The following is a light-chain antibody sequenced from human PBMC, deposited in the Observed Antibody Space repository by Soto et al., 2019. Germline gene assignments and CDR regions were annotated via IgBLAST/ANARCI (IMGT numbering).Light chain of an antibody. CDR2: EVS. J-gene: IGLJ1*01. CDR3: CSYTSISTYV. CDR1: SSDVGGYNY. V-gene: IGLV2-14*01. Sequence: QSVLTQPASVSGSPGQSITISCTGTSSDVGGYNYVSWYQQHPGEAPKLLIYEVSDRPSGVSNRFSGSKSGNTASLTISGLQTEDEADYYCCSYTSISTYVFGTGTKLTVL.